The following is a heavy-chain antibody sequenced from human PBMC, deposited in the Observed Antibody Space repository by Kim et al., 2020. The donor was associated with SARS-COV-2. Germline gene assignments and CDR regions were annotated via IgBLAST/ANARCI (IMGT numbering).Heavy chain of an antibody. D-gene: IGHD6-13*01. V-gene: IGHV3-72*01. CDR2: TRNKANSYTT. J-gene: IGHJ6*01. CDR3: AREAPRIAAGGYYYY. Sequence: GGSLRLSCAASGFTFSDHYMDWVRQAPGKGLEWVGRTRNKANSYTTEYAASVKGRFTISRDDSKNSLYLQMNSLKTEDTGVYYCAREAPRIAAGGYYYY. CDR1: GFTFSDHY.